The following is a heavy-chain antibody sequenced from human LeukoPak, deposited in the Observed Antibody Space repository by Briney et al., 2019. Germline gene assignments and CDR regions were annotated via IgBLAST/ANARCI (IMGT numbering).Heavy chain of an antibody. CDR2: IRYEVSDK. CDR3: ARGGYLGSGNYYNDY. CDR1: GFTFSTYD. V-gene: IGHV3-33*07. J-gene: IGHJ4*02. Sequence: GGSLRLSWAASGFTFSTYDIDWVRQAPGKGLEWVAGIRYEVSDKFYAASVKGPFTVSTNNSKTTLYLQLNSLRAEDTAVYSCARGGYLGSGNYYNDYWGQGTLVTVSS. D-gene: IGHD3-10*01.